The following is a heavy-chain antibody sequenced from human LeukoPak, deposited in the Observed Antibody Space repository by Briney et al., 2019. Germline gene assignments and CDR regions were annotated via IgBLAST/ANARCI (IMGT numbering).Heavy chain of an antibody. D-gene: IGHD6-13*01. CDR1: GFTFSSYW. J-gene: IGHJ6*03. CDR2: IKQDGSEK. V-gene: IGHV3-7*01. Sequence: GGSLRLSCAASGFTFSSYWMSWVRQAPGKGLEWVANIKQDGSEKYYVDSVKGRFTISRDNAKNSLYLQMNSLRAEDTAVYYCARVGIAAAENYYYYYMDVWGKGTTVTISS. CDR3: ARVGIAAAENYYYYYMDV.